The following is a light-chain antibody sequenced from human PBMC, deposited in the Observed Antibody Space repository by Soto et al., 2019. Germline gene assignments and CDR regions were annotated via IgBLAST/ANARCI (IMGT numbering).Light chain of an antibody. J-gene: IGKJ5*01. CDR1: QGISTY. V-gene: IGKV1-33*01. CDR3: QQYDNVFT. Sequence: IQMTQYPYSLSSSVGDRVTISCPASQGISTYLNWYQQKPGEDPKLLIYGASNWETGVPSRFSGSGSGTDFTFTICCLQPEDIATYLCQQYDNVFTVCQGTRLAI. CDR2: GAS.